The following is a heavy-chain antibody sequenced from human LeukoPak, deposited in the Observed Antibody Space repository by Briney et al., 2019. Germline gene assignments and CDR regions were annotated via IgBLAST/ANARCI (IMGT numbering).Heavy chain of an antibody. J-gene: IGHJ4*02. CDR2: ISSSSSYI. V-gene: IGHV3-21*01. CDR1: GFTFSSYS. CDR3: ARDRVKTTYYYGSGGDY. D-gene: IGHD3-10*01. Sequence: GGSLRLSCAASGFTFSSYSMNWVRQAPGKGPEWVSSISSSSSYIYYADSVKGRFTISRDNAKNSLYLQMNSLRAEDTAVYYCARDRVKTTYYYGSGGDYWGQGTLVTVSS.